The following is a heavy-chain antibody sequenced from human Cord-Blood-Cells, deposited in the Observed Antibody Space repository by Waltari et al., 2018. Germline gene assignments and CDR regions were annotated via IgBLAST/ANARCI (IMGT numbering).Heavy chain of an antibody. Sequence: EVQLVESGGGLVQPGGSLKLSCAASGFTFSGPAMHWVLQASGKGLEWVGRIRSKANSYATAYAASVKGRFTISRDDSKNTAYLQMNSLKTEDTAVYYCTTRPPSVVGATDYWGQGTLVTVSS. CDR1: GFTFSGPA. CDR2: IRSKANSYAT. D-gene: IGHD1-26*01. V-gene: IGHV3-73*01. CDR3: TTRPPSVVGATDY. J-gene: IGHJ4*02.